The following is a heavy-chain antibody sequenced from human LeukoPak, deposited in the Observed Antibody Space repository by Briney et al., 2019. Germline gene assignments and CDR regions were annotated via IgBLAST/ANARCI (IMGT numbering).Heavy chain of an antibody. D-gene: IGHD1-26*01. V-gene: IGHV4-4*07. CDR1: GDSVSSDF. CDR3: ARESGNYRYFDY. J-gene: IGHJ4*02. Sequence: KSSETPSLTCTVSGDSVSSDFWSWIRQPAGKGLEWIGRIYNTGTTNYNPSLKSRITMSVDTSKNQFSLKVTSVTAADTAVYYCARESGNYRYFDYWGQGTLVTVSS. CDR2: IYNTGTT.